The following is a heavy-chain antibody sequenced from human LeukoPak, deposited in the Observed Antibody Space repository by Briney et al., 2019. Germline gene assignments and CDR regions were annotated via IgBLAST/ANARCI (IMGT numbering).Heavy chain of an antibody. J-gene: IGHJ4*02. Sequence: ASVKVSCKASGYTFSNYNVHWVRQAPGQGLEWMGWINPNRGGTNYAQKFQGRVTMTRDTSISTAYMELSRLRSDDTAVYYCARDEDVLRYFDWLPKRGQRLDYWGQGTLVTVSS. D-gene: IGHD3-9*01. CDR1: GYTFSNYN. V-gene: IGHV1-2*02. CDR2: INPNRGGT. CDR3: ARDEDVLRYFDWLPKRGQRLDY.